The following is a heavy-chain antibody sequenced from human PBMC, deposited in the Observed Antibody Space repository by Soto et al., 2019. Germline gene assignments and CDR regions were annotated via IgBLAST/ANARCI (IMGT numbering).Heavy chain of an antibody. CDR2: INPNSGGT. D-gene: IGHD5-18*01. CDR3: ARGAGYSYGTAPGDY. CDR1: GYTFTGYY. J-gene: IGHJ4*02. V-gene: IGHV1-2*04. Sequence: QVQLVQSGAEVKKPGASVKVSCKASGYTFTGYYMHWVRQAPGQGLEWMGWINPNSGGTNYAQKFQGWVTMTRDTSISTAYVELSRLRSDDTAVYYCARGAGYSYGTAPGDYWGQGTLVTVSS.